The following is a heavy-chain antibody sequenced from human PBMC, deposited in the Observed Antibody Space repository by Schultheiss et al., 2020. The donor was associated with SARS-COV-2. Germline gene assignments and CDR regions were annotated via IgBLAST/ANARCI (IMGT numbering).Heavy chain of an antibody. CDR1: GGSISSSSYY. CDR2: IYYSGST. D-gene: IGHD1-1*01. J-gene: IGHJ4*02. Sequence: ETLSLTCTVSGGSISSSSYYWGWIRQPPGKGLEWIGYIYYSGSTNYNPSLKSRVTISVDTSKNQFSLKLSSVTAADTAVYYCAREGSSVGGTDYWGQGTLVTVSS. CDR3: AREGSSVGGTDY. V-gene: IGHV4-61*05.